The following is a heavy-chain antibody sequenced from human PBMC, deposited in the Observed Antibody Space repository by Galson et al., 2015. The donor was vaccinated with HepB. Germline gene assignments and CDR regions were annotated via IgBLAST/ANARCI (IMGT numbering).Heavy chain of an antibody. CDR2: ISAYNGNT. CDR1: GYTFTTYG. D-gene: IGHD1-7*01. Sequence: SVEVSCKASGYTFTTYGISWVRQAPGQGLEWMGWISAYNGNTNYAQRFQGGVIMTTDTSTSTAYMDLRSLTSDDTAVYYCARDTVRTGMTGSTTFDYWGQGTLVTVSS. J-gene: IGHJ4*02. V-gene: IGHV1-18*01. CDR3: ARDTVRTGMTGSTTFDY.